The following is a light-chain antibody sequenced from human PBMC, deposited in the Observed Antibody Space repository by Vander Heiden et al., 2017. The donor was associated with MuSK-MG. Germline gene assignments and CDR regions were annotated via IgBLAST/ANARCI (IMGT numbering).Light chain of an antibody. Sequence: EIVLTQSPATLSLSPGERATLSCRASQSVSSYLAWYQQKPGQAPRLLIYDASNRATGIKARFSGSGYGTDFTLTISSREPEDFAVYYCQQRSNWHPGYTFGQGTKMEIK. CDR2: DAS. CDR3: QQRSNWHPGYT. CDR1: QSVSSY. V-gene: IGKV3-11*01. J-gene: IGKJ2*01.